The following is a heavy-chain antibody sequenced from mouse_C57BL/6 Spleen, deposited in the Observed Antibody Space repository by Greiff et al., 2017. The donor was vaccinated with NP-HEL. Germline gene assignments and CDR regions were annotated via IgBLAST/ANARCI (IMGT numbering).Heavy chain of an antibody. D-gene: IGHD3-2*02. J-gene: IGHJ3*01. CDR1: GYTFTSYW. CDR2: IDPSDSET. V-gene: IGHV1-52*01. CDR3: ARGDSSVPWFAY. Sequence: QVQLQQPGAELVRPGSSVKLSCKASGYTFTSYWMHWVKQRPIQGLEWIGNIDPSDSETHYNQKFKDKATLTVDKSSSTAYMQLSSLTSEDSAVYYCARGDSSVPWFAYWGQGTLVTVSA.